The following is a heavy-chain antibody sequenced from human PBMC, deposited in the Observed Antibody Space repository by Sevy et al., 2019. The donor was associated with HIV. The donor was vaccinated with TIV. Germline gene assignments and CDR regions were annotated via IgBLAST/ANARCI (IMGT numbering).Heavy chain of an antibody. CDR1: GYSFTSYW. J-gene: IGHJ4*02. D-gene: IGHD3-3*01. CDR2: IYPGDSDT. Sequence: GESLKISCKGSGYSFTSYWIGWVRQMPGKGLEWMGIIYPGDSDTRYSPSFQGQVTISADKSISTAYLQWSSLKASDTAMYYCARQGSNVLRFLEWSPQYYFDYWGQGTLVTVSS. CDR3: ARQGSNVLRFLEWSPQYYFDY. V-gene: IGHV5-51*01.